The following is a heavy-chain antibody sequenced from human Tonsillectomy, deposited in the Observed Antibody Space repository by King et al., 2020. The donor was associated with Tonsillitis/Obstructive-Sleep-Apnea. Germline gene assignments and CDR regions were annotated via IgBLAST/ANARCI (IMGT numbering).Heavy chain of an antibody. V-gene: IGHV1-8*01. J-gene: IGHJ6*03. CDR3: ARDHYDSSGYYMDV. CDR1: GYTFTSYD. D-gene: IGHD3-22*01. Sequence: VQLVESGAEVKKPGASVKVSCKASGYTFTSYDINWVRQATGQGLEWMGWMNPNSGTTGYAQKFQGRVTMTRNTSKSTAYMELSSLRSEDTAVYYCARDHYDSSGYYMDVWGKGTTVTVSS. CDR2: MNPNSGTT.